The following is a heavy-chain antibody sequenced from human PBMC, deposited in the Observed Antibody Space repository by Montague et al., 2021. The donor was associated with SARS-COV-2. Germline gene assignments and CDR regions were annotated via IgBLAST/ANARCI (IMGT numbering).Heavy chain of an antibody. Sequence: TLSLTCTVSGGSISSHDYYWSWIRQPAGKELGWIGRIYTTGTTNYNPSLKSRVTISVDTSKTQFSLKLTSVTAADTAVYYCARFTAVTSSRDFWGQGTLVPVSS. CDR2: IYTTGTT. J-gene: IGHJ4*02. D-gene: IGHD4-17*01. V-gene: IGHV4-61*02. CDR1: GGSISSHDYY. CDR3: ARFTAVTSSRDF.